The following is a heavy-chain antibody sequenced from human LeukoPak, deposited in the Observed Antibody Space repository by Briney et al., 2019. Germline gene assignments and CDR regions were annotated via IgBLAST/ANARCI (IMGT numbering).Heavy chain of an antibody. CDR2: ISGSGDRT. Sequence: GGSLRLSCAASGFTFSTYAMSWVRQAPRKWLELVSEISGSGDRTYYADSVKGRFTISRDNSKNTLYLQMNSLRAEDTAVYYCAKMIREFGYYYYYMDVWGKGTTVTISS. V-gene: IGHV3-23*01. CDR1: GFTFSTYA. J-gene: IGHJ6*03. D-gene: IGHD3-10*01. CDR3: AKMIREFGYYYYYMDV.